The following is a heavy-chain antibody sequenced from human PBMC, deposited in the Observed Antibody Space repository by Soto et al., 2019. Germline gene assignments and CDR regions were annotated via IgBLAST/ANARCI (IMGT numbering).Heavy chain of an antibody. V-gene: IGHV3-74*01. CDR2: INSDGSST. CDR3: ARERSYSLAG. J-gene: IGHJ6*02. Sequence: EVQLVESGGGLLQPGGSLRLSCAVSGSTFSNDWMHWVRQAPGKGLVWVSHINSDGSSTNYADFVKGRFTIARDNAKNTVYLQLNSLRSEDTAVYSCARERSYSLAGWGQGTTVTVSS. CDR1: GSTFSNDW. D-gene: IGHD4-4*01.